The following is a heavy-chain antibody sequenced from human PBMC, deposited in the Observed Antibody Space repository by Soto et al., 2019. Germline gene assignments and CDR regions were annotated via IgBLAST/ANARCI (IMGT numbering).Heavy chain of an antibody. J-gene: IGHJ4*02. CDR2: IWYDGSNK. CDR1: GFTFSSYG. CDR3: ARGAHDILTGYSWTFAY. V-gene: IGHV3-33*01. D-gene: IGHD3-9*01. Sequence: GGSLRLSCAASGFTFSSYGMHWVRQAPGKGLEWVAVIWYDGSNKYYADSVKGRFTISRDNSKNTLYPQMNSLRAEDTAVYYCARGAHDILTGYSWTFAYWGQGTLVTVSS.